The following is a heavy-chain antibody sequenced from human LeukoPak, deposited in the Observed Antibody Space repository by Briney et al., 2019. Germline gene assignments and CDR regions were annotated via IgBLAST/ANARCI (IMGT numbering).Heavy chain of an antibody. D-gene: IGHD1-7*01. J-gene: IGHJ4*02. V-gene: IGHV4-31*03. CDR2: IYYSGST. Sequence: SETLSLTCTVSGGSISSGGYYWSWLRQHPGKGLEWIGYIYYSGSTYYNPSLKSRVTISVDTSKNQFSPKLSSVTAADTAVYYCARGGTGTTVDYWGQGTLVTVSS. CDR3: ARGGTGTTVDY. CDR1: GGSISSGGYY.